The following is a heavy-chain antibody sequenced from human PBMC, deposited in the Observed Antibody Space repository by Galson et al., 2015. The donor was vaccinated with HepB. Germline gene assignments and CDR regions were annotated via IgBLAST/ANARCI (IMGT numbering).Heavy chain of an antibody. J-gene: IGHJ4*02. CDR3: ATGRLGVVVPGVDY. Sequence: SVKVSCKVSGHTLTELSMHWVRQAPGKGLEWMGGFDPEDGETIYAQKFQGRVTMTEDTSTDTAYMELSSLRSEDTAVYYCATGRLGVVVPGVDYWGQGTLVTVSS. D-gene: IGHD2-2*01. CDR2: FDPEDGET. CDR1: GHTLTELS. V-gene: IGHV1-24*01.